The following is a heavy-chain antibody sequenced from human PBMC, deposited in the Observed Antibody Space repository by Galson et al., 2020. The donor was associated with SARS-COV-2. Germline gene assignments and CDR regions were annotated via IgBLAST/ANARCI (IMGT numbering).Heavy chain of an antibody. CDR2: IYYSGST. J-gene: IGHJ3*02. V-gene: IGHV4-39*07. Sequence: SETLSLTCTVSGGSISSSSYYWGWLRQPPGQGLEWIGSIYYSGSTYYNPSLKSRVTISVDTSKNQFSLKLSSVTAADTAVYYCARTISSSWYHTDAFDIWGQGTMVTVSS. CDR3: ARTISSSWYHTDAFDI. D-gene: IGHD6-13*01. CDR1: GGSISSSSYY.